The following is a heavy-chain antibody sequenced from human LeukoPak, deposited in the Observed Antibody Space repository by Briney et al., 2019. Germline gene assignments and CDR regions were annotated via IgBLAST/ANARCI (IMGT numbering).Heavy chain of an antibody. Sequence: SETLSLTCSVSGGSLSSISYYWGSVRPPPGKGLGWIGCMYYSGSIYYNPSLKSRVTISVDTSKNQFSLKLSSVTAADTAVYYCARVPGPNLFDPWGQGTLVTVS. CDR3: ARVPGPNLFDP. CDR2: MYYSGSI. J-gene: IGHJ5*02. CDR1: GGSLSSISYY. V-gene: IGHV4-39*07.